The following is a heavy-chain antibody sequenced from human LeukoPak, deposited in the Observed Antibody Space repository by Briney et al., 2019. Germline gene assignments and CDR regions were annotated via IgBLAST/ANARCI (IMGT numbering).Heavy chain of an antibody. V-gene: IGHV3-43*02. J-gene: IGHJ4*02. Sequence: GGSLRLSCAASGFTFINYAMNWVRQAPGKGLEWVSFINGNGGSTYYADSVKGRFTISRDNSKNSLYLQMNSLRTEDTAFYYCAQYSGSYPHWGQGTLVTVSS. CDR2: INGNGGST. D-gene: IGHD1-26*01. CDR1: GFTFINYA. CDR3: AQYSGSYPH.